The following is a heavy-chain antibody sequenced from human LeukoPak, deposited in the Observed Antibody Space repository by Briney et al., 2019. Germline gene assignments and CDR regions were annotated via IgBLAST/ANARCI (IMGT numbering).Heavy chain of an antibody. CDR1: GYTFTGYY. Sequence: GASVKVSCKASGYTFTGYYMHWVRQAPGQGLEWMGRINPNSGGTNYAQKFQGRVTMTRDTSISTAYMELSRLRSDDTAVYSCAKTIADGRSDPWGQGTLVTVSS. V-gene: IGHV1-2*06. J-gene: IGHJ5*02. CDR3: AKTIADGRSDP. CDR2: INPNSGGT. D-gene: IGHD6-13*01.